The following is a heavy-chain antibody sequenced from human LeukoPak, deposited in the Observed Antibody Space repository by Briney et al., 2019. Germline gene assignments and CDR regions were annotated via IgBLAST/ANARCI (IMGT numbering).Heavy chain of an antibody. CDR3: AKDLGSGSYYNDY. D-gene: IGHD3-10*01. CDR2: ISSSSSYI. V-gene: IGHV3-21*04. J-gene: IGHJ4*02. Sequence: KSGGSLRLSCAASGFTFSSYSMNWVRQAPGKGLEWVSSISSSSSYIYYADSVKGRFTISRDNSKNTLYLQMNSLRAEDTAVYYCAKDLGSGSYYNDYWGQGTLVTVSS. CDR1: GFTFSSYS.